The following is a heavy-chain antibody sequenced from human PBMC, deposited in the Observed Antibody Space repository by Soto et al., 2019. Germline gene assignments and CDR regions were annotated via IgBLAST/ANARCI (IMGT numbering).Heavy chain of an antibody. Sequence: EEQLVESGGGLVQPGGSLRLSCAASDFSFGNYWMHWVRQAPGKGLAWVSRMNSGGSFASYADSVKGRFTISRDNAKNTLYLQMDSLRAEDTAIYYCARERDSGDHFPWGQGTLVTVSS. CDR3: ARERDSGDHFP. CDR2: MNSGGSFA. V-gene: IGHV3-74*01. CDR1: DFSFGNYW. J-gene: IGHJ5*02. D-gene: IGHD4-17*01.